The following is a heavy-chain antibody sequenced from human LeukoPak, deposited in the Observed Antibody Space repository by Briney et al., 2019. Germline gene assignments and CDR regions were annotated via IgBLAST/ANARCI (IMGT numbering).Heavy chain of an antibody. V-gene: IGHV4-59*12. CDR2: IYYNGST. CDR3: ARRIRQVGTTAYYFDS. Sequence: SETLSLTCTVSGGSINNYYWSWVRQPPGKGLEWIGNIYYNGSTNYNPSLKSRVTISIDTSKNQSSLKLSSVTAADTAVYYCARRIRQVGTTAYYFDSWGQGTLVTVSS. J-gene: IGHJ4*02. D-gene: IGHD1-26*01. CDR1: GGSINNYY.